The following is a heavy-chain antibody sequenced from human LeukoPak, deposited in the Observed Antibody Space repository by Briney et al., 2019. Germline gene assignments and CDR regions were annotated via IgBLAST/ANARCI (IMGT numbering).Heavy chain of an antibody. Sequence: GGSLRLSCAASGFTFSSYSMNWVRQAPGKGLEWVSSISSSSYIYYADSVKGRFTISRDNAKNSLYLQMNSLRAEDTAVYYCARAGSWGSFDYWGQGTLVTVPS. CDR2: ISSSSYI. V-gene: IGHV3-21*01. CDR1: GFTFSSYS. D-gene: IGHD3-10*01. J-gene: IGHJ4*02. CDR3: ARAGSWGSFDY.